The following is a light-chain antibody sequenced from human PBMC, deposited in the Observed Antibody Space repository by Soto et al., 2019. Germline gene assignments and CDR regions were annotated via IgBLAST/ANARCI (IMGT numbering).Light chain of an antibody. CDR1: SRDVGGYDY. Sequence: QSALTQPRSVSGSPGQSVTISCTGTSRDVGGYDYVSWYQQHPGKAPKLMISEVSKRPSGVPDRFSGSKSGNTASLTVSGLQAEDEADYCCSSYAGSVNVIFGGGTKVTVL. J-gene: IGLJ2*01. CDR2: EVS. V-gene: IGLV2-8*01. CDR3: SSYAGSVNVI.